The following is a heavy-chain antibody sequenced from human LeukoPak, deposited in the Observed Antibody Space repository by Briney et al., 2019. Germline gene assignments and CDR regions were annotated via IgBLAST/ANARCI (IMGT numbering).Heavy chain of an antibody. V-gene: IGHV3-23*01. J-gene: IGHJ4*02. CDR1: RFTFSNYA. D-gene: IGHD3-9*01. CDR2: ISGSGGST. Sequence: GGSLRLSCAAPRFTFSNYAMTWVRQAPGKGLEWVSTISGSGGSTYYADSVKGRFTISRDNSKNTLYLQMGSLRAEDTAVYYCAKGTYFDWLLSRGYYFDYWGQGTLVTVSS. CDR3: AKGTYFDWLLSRGYYFDY.